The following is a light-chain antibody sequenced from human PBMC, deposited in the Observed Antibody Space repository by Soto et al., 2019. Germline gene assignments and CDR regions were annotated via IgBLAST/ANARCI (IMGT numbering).Light chain of an antibody. CDR2: DVS. CDR3: CSYSISTAYL. CDR1: SSDVGTYNY. Sequence: QSALTQPRSVSGPPGQSVSISCSGTSSDVGTYNYVSWYQQHPGKAPKLMIYDVSKRPSGVPDRFSGSKSGNTASLTISGLQAEDEADYYCCSYSISTAYLFGTGTKLTVL. J-gene: IGLJ1*01. V-gene: IGLV2-11*01.